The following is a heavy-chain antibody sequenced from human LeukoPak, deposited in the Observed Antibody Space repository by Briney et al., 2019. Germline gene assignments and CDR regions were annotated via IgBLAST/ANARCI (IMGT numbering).Heavy chain of an antibody. V-gene: IGHV3-23*01. Sequence: GGSLRLSCAASGFTFSHYYMTWVRQAPGKGLEWVSSFSGSGGSTYYADSVKGRFTISRDNSKNTLYLQMNSLRAEDMALYYCAKDASSTVTTRGAFDYWGQGTLVTVSS. CDR3: AKDASSTVTTRGAFDY. J-gene: IGHJ4*02. CDR1: GFTFSHYY. CDR2: FSGSGGST. D-gene: IGHD4-17*01.